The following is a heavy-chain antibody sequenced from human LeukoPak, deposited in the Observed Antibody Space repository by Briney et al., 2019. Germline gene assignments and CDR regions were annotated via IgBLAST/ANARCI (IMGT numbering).Heavy chain of an antibody. J-gene: IGHJ4*02. CDR3: ARHFYGSGTYYHFDY. CDR2: ISPYNGNT. Sequence: ASVKVSCKASGYTFTSYDISWVRQAPGQGPEWMGWISPYNGNTNYAQKLQGRATMTTDTSTSTAYMELRSLRSDDTAVYYCARHFYGSGTYYHFDYWGQGTLVTVSS. V-gene: IGHV1-18*01. D-gene: IGHD3-10*01. CDR1: GYTFTSYD.